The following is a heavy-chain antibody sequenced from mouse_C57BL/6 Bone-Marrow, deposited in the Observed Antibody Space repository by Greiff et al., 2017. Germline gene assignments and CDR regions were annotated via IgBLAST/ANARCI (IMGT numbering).Heavy chain of an antibody. CDR2: IYPRSGNT. Sequence: QVQLKQSGAELARPGASVKLSCKASGYTFTSYGISWVKQRTGQGLEWIGEIYPRSGNTYYNEKFKGKATLTADKSSSTAYMELRSLTSEDSAVYFCARGRYYGSWYFDVWGTGTTVTVSS. CDR1: GYTFTSYG. J-gene: IGHJ1*03. D-gene: IGHD1-1*01. V-gene: IGHV1-81*01. CDR3: ARGRYYGSWYFDV.